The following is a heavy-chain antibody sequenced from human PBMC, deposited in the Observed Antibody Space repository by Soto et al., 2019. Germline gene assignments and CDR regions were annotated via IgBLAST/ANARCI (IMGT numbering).Heavy chain of an antibody. V-gene: IGHV3-7*03. CDR3: GRDEAIDY. CDR2: IQQDGSET. CDR1: GFTFSYYW. Sequence: GGSLRLSCAASGFTFSYYWMSWVRQAPGKGLEWVANIQQDGSETHYVDSVKGRFTISRDNARNSLYLQLNSLRAEDTAVYYCGRDEAIDYWGQGTLVTVSS. J-gene: IGHJ4*02.